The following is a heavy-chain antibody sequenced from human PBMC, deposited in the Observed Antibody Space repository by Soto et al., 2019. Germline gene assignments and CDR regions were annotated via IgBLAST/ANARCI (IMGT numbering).Heavy chain of an antibody. D-gene: IGHD3-9*01. CDR3: ARQEADFVSVRYFFDS. CDR1: GDSINSGDYY. V-gene: IGHV4-30-4*08. CDR2: IHYSGGT. Sequence: QVQLQESGPGLVKPSQTLSLTCTISGDSINSGDYYWTWIRQPPGKGLEWIGYIHYSGGTYYSPSLKTLLTITLSTTKTQFSLKLASVTAPDTALYYCARQEADFVSVRYFFDSWSQGSLVTVSS. J-gene: IGHJ4*02.